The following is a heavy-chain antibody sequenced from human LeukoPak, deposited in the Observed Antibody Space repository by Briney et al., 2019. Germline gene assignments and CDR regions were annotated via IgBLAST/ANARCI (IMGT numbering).Heavy chain of an antibody. V-gene: IGHV4-59*13. CDR2: IYYSGST. CDR3: ARNSAIVGATHDAFDI. Sequence: PSETLSLTCTVSGGSISSYYGSWIPEPPGKGLEGSGHIYYSGSTNSNPSLKSRVTISVDTSKNQFSLKLSSVTAADTAVYYCARNSAIVGATHDAFDIWGQGTMVTVSS. D-gene: IGHD1-26*01. CDR1: GGSISSYY. J-gene: IGHJ3*02.